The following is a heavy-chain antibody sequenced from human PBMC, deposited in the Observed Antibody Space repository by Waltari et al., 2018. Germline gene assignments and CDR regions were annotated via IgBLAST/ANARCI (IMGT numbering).Heavy chain of an antibody. CDR2: IKQLGNEK. D-gene: IGHD6-13*01. V-gene: IGHV3-7*01. J-gene: IGHJ4*02. Sequence: EVQLVESGGALVQPGGSLSLSCAASGSPFSNYWRNWVRQAPGRGLEWVASIKQLGNEKNYGDSVRGRFTISRDDAKKSVYLELNSLRADDTAVYYCARDLRSWPYYLDYWGQGTLVTVSS. CDR3: ARDLRSWPYYLDY. CDR1: GSPFSNYW.